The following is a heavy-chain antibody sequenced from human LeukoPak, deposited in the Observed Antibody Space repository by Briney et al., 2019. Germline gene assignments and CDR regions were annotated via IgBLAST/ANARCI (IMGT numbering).Heavy chain of an antibody. CDR2: IYYSGST. Sequence: SETLSLTCTVSGGSISSYYWSWIRQPPGKGLEWIGYIYYSGSTNYNPSLKSRVTISVDTSKNQFSLKLSSVTAADTAVYYCARVSDPPYYYYMDVWGKGTTVTVSS. V-gene: IGHV4-59*01. CDR3: ARVSDPPYYYYMDV. J-gene: IGHJ6*03. CDR1: GGSISSYY.